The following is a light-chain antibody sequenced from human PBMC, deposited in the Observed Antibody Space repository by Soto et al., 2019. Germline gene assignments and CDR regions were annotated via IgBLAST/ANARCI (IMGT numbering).Light chain of an antibody. Sequence: QSVLTQPPSVSGAPGQRVTISCTGSSSNIGAGYDVHWYQRLPGTAPKVLIYSNNNRPSGVPDRFSGSKSGTSASLDITGLQAEDEADYCCQSYDSSLSGSYVFGTGTKLTVL. CDR2: SNN. CDR1: SSNIGAGYD. V-gene: IGLV1-40*01. CDR3: QSYDSSLSGSYV. J-gene: IGLJ1*01.